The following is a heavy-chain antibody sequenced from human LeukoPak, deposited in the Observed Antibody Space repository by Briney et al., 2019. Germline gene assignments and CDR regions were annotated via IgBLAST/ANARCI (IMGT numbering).Heavy chain of an antibody. Sequence: ASVKVSCKASGYTFTTYYIHWVRQAPGQGLEWMGFINPSGGSTSYAQKFQGRVTMTRDTSISTAYMELSRLRSDDTAVYYCARGGYSYGYKRFDYWGQGTLVTVSS. D-gene: IGHD5-18*01. CDR1: GYTFTTYY. V-gene: IGHV1-46*01. CDR3: ARGGYSYGYKRFDY. J-gene: IGHJ4*02. CDR2: INPSGGST.